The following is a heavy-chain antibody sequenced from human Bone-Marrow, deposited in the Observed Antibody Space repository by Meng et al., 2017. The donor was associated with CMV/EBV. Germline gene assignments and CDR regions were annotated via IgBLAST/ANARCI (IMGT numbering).Heavy chain of an antibody. D-gene: IGHD2-2*01. CDR3: AKAAMGYYFYGLDV. J-gene: IGHJ6*02. V-gene: IGHV3-23*01. Sequence: GGSLRLSCAASGFTVSSNYMSWVRQAPGKGLEWVSVISGRGDSTYFADSVKGRFTISRDNSKKTLFLQMNSLRAEDTAIYYCAKAAMGYYFYGLDVWGQGTTATVSS. CDR1: GFTVSSNY. CDR2: ISGRGDST.